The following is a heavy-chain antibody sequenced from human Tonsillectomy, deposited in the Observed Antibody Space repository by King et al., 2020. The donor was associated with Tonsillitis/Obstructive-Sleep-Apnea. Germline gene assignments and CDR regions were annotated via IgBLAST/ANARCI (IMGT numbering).Heavy chain of an antibody. CDR2: ISYDGNNK. Sequence: QLVQSGGGVVQPGRSLRLSCAASGFTFSSYAMHWVRQAPGKGLEWMALISYDGNNKYYADSVKGRFTITRDNYKKTLYLQMNSLRAEDTAVYYCARTPHDYPGGYYYFMDVWGKGTAVTVAS. V-gene: IGHV3-30*01. CDR3: ARTPHDYPGGYYYFMDV. CDR1: GFTFSSYA. J-gene: IGHJ6*03. D-gene: IGHD4-11*01.